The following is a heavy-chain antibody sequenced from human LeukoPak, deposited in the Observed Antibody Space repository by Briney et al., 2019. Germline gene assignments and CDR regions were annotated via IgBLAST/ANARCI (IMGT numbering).Heavy chain of an antibody. V-gene: IGHV4-34*01. J-gene: IGHJ5*02. D-gene: IGHD4-11*01. Sequence: PSETLSLTCAVYGGSFSGYYWSWIRQPPGKGLEWIGEINHSGSTNYNPSLKSRVTISVDTPKNQFSLKPSSVTAADTAVYYCAREYIRYSNYGVGFDPWGQGTLVTVSS. CDR1: GGSFSGYY. CDR3: AREYIRYSNYGVGFDP. CDR2: INHSGST.